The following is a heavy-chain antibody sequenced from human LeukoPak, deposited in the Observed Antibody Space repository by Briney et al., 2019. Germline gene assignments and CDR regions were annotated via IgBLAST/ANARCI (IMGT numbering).Heavy chain of an antibody. V-gene: IGHV4-59*01. D-gene: IGHD3-10*01. CDR1: GGSISSYY. J-gene: IGHJ4*02. CDR2: IYYSGST. Sequence: SETLSLTCTVSGGSISSYYWSWIRQPPGKGLEWIGYIYYSGSTNYNPSLKSRVTISVDTSKNQFSLKLSSVTAADTAVYYCARDHRVIGRFGESCFDYWGQGTLVTVSS. CDR3: ARDHRVIGRFGESCFDY.